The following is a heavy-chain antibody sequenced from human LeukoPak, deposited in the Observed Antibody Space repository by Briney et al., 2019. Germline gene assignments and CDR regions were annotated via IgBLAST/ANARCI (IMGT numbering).Heavy chain of an antibody. V-gene: IGHV1-69*01. CDR1: GGTFSSYA. CDR3: ARAPPYDILTGSPFDY. CDR2: IIPIFGTA. D-gene: IGHD3-9*01. Sequence: SVKVSCKASGGTFSSYAISWVRQAPGQELEWMGGIIPIFGTANYAQKFQGRVTITADESTSTAYMELSSLRSEDTAVYYCARAPPYDILTGSPFDYWGQGTLVTVSS. J-gene: IGHJ4*02.